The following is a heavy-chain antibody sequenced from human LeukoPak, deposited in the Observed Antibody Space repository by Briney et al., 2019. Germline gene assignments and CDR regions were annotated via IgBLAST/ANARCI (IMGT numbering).Heavy chain of an antibody. CDR1: GGSFSGYY. D-gene: IGHD4-17*01. Sequence: LETLSLTCAVYGGSFSGYYWSWIRQPPGKGLEWIEEINHSGSTNYNPSLKSRVTISVDTSKNQFSLKLSSVTAADTAVYYCARGHLASVTNFDYWGQGTLVTVSS. CDR3: ARGHLASVTNFDY. V-gene: IGHV4-34*01. CDR2: INHSGST. J-gene: IGHJ4*02.